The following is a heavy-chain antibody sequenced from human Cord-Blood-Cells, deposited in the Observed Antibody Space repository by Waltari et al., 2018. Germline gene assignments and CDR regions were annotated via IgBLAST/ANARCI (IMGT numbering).Heavy chain of an antibody. CDR2: INAGNGNT. CDR1: GYTFTSYA. CDR3: ARDEYSSSYYYYYMDV. J-gene: IGHJ6*03. V-gene: IGHV1-3*01. D-gene: IGHD6-6*01. Sequence: QVQLVQSGAEVKKPGASAKVSCKAYGYTFTSYAMHWVRQATGQRLEWMGWINAGNGNTKYSQKFQGRVTITRDTSASTAYMELSSLRSEDTAVYYCARDEYSSSYYYYYMDVWGKGTTVTVSS.